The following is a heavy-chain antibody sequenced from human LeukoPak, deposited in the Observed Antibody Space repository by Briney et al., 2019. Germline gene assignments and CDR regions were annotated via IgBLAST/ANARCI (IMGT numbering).Heavy chain of an antibody. CDR3: ARGLTAIYGGNSPRWFDP. D-gene: IGHD4-23*01. CDR2: INHSGST. J-gene: IGHJ5*02. CDR1: GGSISSGSYY. Sequence: PSETLSLTCSVSGGSISSGSYYWGWIRQPPGKGLEWIGEINHSGSTNYNPSLKSRVTISVDTSKNQFSLKLSSVTAADTAVYYRARGLTAIYGGNSPRWFDPWGQGTLVTVSS. V-gene: IGHV4-39*07.